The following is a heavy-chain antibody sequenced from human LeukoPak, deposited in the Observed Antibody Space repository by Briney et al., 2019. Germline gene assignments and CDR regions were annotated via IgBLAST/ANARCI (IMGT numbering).Heavy chain of an antibody. D-gene: IGHD3-10*01. CDR2: IYHSGST. V-gene: IGHV4-4*02. CDR3: ASHNYGSGSPHPNPAEFDY. CDR1: GGSISSSNW. Sequence: SETLSLTCAVSGGSISSSNWWSWVRQPPGKGLEWIGEIYHSGSTNYNPSLKGRVTISVDKSKNQFSLKLSSVTAADTAVYYCASHNYGSGSPHPNPAEFDYWGQGTLVTVSS. J-gene: IGHJ4*02.